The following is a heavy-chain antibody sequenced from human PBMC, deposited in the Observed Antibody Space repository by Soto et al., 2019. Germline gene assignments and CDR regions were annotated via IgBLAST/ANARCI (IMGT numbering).Heavy chain of an antibody. CDR2: INHSGST. V-gene: IGHV4-34*01. Sequence: QVQLQQWGAGLLKPSETLSLTCAVYGGSFSGYYWSWIRQPPGKGLEWIGEINHSGSTNYNPSLKSRVTISVDTSKNQCSLKLSSVTAADTAVYYCARGRRIAARRYYFDYWGQGTLVTVSS. CDR1: GGSFSGYY. CDR3: ARGRRIAARRYYFDY. J-gene: IGHJ4*02. D-gene: IGHD6-6*01.